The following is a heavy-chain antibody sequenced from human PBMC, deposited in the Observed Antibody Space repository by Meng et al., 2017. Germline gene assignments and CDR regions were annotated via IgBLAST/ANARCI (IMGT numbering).Heavy chain of an antibody. V-gene: IGHV4-61*01. J-gene: IGHJ4*02. Sequence: QVQLQESGPGLVRPSWTPSLTCTGSGGSVSSGSYYWSWIRQPPGKGLEWIGYIYYSGSTNYNPSLKSRVTISVDTSKNQFSLKLSSVTAADTAVYYCAREAIFGVAPGALDYWGQGTLVTVSS. CDR2: IYYSGST. CDR1: GGSVSSGSYY. CDR3: AREAIFGVAPGALDY. D-gene: IGHD3-3*01.